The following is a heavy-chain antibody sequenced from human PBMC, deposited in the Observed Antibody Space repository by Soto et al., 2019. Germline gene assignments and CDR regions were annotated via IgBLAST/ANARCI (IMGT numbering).Heavy chain of an antibody. Sequence: DVQLVESGGGLVQPGRSLRLSCAASGFTFDDYAMHWVRQAPGKGLEWVSGISWNSGSIGYADSVKGRFTISRDNAKNSLYLQMNSLRAEDTALYYCAKSRALSWDDAFDIWGQGTMVTVSS. V-gene: IGHV3-9*01. D-gene: IGHD6-13*01. J-gene: IGHJ3*02. CDR2: ISWNSGSI. CDR1: GFTFDDYA. CDR3: AKSRALSWDDAFDI.